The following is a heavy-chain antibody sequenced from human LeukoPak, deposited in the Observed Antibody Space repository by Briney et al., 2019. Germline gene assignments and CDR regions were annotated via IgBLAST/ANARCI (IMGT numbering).Heavy chain of an antibody. CDR1: GGSISSYY. V-gene: IGHV4-59*01. J-gene: IGHJ4*02. D-gene: IGHD4-17*01. CDR2: IYYTWST. CDR3: ARATYGDLPYDY. Sequence: SETLSLTCTVSGGSISSYYWSWIRQPPGKGLEWIGYIYYTWSTKYNPSLKSRVTISIDTSKNQFSLNLSSVTAADTAVYYCARATYGDLPYDYWGQGTLVTVSS.